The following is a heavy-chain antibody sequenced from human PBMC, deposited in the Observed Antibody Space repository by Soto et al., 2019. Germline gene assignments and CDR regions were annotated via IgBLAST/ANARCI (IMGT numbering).Heavy chain of an antibody. CDR3: AAELGNSGYDGHDY. CDR1: GFTFSSCA. D-gene: IGHD5-12*01. J-gene: IGHJ4*02. V-gene: IGHV3-30-3*01. Sequence: QVQLVESGGGVVQPGRSLRLSCAASGFTFSSCAMHWVGRAPGKGLEWVAVIIYDGSDKYYADSVQGRFTISRDNSKNTLYLQMNSLRPEDTAVYYCAAELGNSGYDGHDYWGQGTLVTVSS. CDR2: IIYDGSDK.